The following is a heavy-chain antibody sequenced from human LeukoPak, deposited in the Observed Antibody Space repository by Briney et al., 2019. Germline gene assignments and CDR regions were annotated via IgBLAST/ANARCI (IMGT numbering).Heavy chain of an antibody. D-gene: IGHD1-26*01. CDR1: GGSISSYY. CDR3: VRETGGTLDY. CDR2: IYSSGST. J-gene: IGHJ4*02. V-gene: IGHV4-4*07. Sequence: SETLSLTCTVSGGSISSYYCTWIRQSAGKGLEWIGRIYSSGSTNYNPSLKSRVTMSVDTSTNQFSLKVNSVTAADTAVYYCVRETGGTLDYWGQGKLVTVSS.